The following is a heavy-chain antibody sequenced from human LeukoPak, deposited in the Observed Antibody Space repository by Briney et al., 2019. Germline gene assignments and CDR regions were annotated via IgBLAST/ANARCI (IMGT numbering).Heavy chain of an antibody. Sequence: PSQTLSLTCTVSGGSISGHHWTWIRQPPGTGLEWIGYFYDSGDFNCNPSLKSRVTIWMDMSNIQFSLSMSSVTAADTAMYYCARLLRPGGRKGDAFDIWGQGTLVTVSS. CDR1: GGSISGHH. D-gene: IGHD1-26*01. CDR3: ARLLRPGGRKGDAFDI. CDR2: FYDSGDF. V-gene: IGHV4-59*08. J-gene: IGHJ3*02.